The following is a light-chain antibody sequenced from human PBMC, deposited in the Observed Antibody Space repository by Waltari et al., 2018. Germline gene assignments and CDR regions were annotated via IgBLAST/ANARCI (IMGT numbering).Light chain of an antibody. CDR2: AAS. CDR3: QQSYSTPRT. Sequence: DLQMTQSPSSLSASVGARVTITCQASQSISSYLNWYQQKPGKAPKLLIYAASSLQSGVPSRFSGSGSGTDFTLTISSLQPEDFATYYCQQSYSTPRTFGQGTKVEIK. J-gene: IGKJ1*01. CDR1: QSISSY. V-gene: IGKV1-39*01.